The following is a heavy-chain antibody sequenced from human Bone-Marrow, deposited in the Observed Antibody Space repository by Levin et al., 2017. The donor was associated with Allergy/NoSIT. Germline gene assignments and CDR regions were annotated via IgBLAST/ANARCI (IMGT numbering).Heavy chain of an antibody. D-gene: IGHD3-10*01. Sequence: PSETLSLTCTVSGGSISSSSYYWGWIRQPPGKGLEWIGSIYYSGSTYYNPSLKSRVTISVDTSKNQFSLKLSSVTAADTAVYYCARRPITMVQGVITSPHAFDIWGQGTMVTVSS. V-gene: IGHV4-39*01. CDR3: ARRPITMVQGVITSPHAFDI. CDR2: IYYSGST. CDR1: GGSISSSSYY. J-gene: IGHJ3*02.